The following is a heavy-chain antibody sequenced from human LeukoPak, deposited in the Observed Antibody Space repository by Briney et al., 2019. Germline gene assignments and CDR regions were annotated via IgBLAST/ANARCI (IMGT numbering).Heavy chain of an antibody. D-gene: IGHD6-13*01. CDR1: GFTFSSYG. J-gene: IGHJ4*02. CDR2: ISYDGSNK. Sequence: GGSLRLSCAASGFTFSSYGMHWVRQAPGKGLEWVAVISYDGSNKYYADSVKGRFTISRDNSKNTLYLQMNSLRAEDTAVYYCARDGALGSSWYGGDYWGQGTLVTVSS. CDR3: ARDGALGSSWYGGDY. V-gene: IGHV3-30*03.